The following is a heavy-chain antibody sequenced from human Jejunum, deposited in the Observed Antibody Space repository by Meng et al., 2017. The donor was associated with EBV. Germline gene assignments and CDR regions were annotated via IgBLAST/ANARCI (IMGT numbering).Heavy chain of an antibody. Sequence: QVQLQESGPGLLKPSEILSLTCSVSGDSVSGYKYWTWIRQPPGKGLEWIGSMYYTGKAIYKPSLQSRVTISVDTSKNQFSLRVTSVTAADTAIYYCARGRGYDYGDSWGQGTLVTVSS. CDR1: GDSVSGYKY. CDR3: ARGRGYDYGDS. V-gene: IGHV4-61*01. J-gene: IGHJ5*02. CDR2: MYYTGKA. D-gene: IGHD4/OR15-4a*01.